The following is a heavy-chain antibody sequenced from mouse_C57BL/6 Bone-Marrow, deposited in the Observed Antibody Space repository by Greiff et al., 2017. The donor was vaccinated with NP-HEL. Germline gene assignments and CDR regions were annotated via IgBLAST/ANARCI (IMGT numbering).Heavy chain of an antibody. CDR1: GYTFTSYW. CDR2: IDPSDSYT. V-gene: IGHV1-59*01. CDR3: ARHYGQDY. J-gene: IGHJ2*01. Sequence: QVQLQQPGAELVRPGTSVKLSCKASGYTFTSYWMHWVKQRPGQGLEWIGVIDPSDSYTNYNQKFKGKATLTVDTSSRPAYMQLSSLTSEDSAVYYCARHYGQDYWGQGTTLTVSS. D-gene: IGHD1-1*01.